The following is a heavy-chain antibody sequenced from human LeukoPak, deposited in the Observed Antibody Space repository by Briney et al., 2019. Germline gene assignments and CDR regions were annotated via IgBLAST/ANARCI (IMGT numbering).Heavy chain of an antibody. CDR1: GGSISSGGYY. CDR3: ATTMGDYALGAFDY. D-gene: IGHD4-17*01. Sequence: PSETLSLTCTVSGGSISSGGYYRSWIRQHPGKGLEWIGYIYYSGSTYYNPSLKSRVTISVDTSKNQFSLKLSSVTAADTAVYYCATTMGDYALGAFDYWGQGTLVTVSS. V-gene: IGHV4-31*03. J-gene: IGHJ4*02. CDR2: IYYSGST.